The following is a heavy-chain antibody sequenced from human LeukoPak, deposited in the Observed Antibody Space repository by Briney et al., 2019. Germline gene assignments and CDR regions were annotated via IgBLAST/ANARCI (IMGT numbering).Heavy chain of an antibody. CDR3: AKEILGYCSGGSCYLPSSH. Sequence: GGSLRLSCAASGFTFSSYAMSWVRQAPGKGLKWVSAISGSGGSTYYADSVKGRFTISRDNSKNTLYLQMNSLRAEDTAVYYCAKEILGYCSGGSCYLPSSHWGQGTLVTVSS. V-gene: IGHV3-23*01. CDR2: ISGSGGST. CDR1: GFTFSSYA. J-gene: IGHJ4*02. D-gene: IGHD2-15*01.